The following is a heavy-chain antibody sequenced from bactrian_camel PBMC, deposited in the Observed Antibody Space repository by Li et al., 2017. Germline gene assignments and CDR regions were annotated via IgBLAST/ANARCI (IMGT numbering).Heavy chain of an antibody. J-gene: IGHJ6*01. CDR1: GNTDASYC. CDR2: IYVNGGNT. Sequence: QVQLVESGGGSVQAGGSLRLSCHASGNTDASYCMGWFRQVPGKEREAVAAIYVNGGNTYYADSVKGRFTISKDNAKNTLYLQMCSLRPEDTAMYYCAARSVGWCPLFEHWLGKRAYTPAGYFANWGQGTQVTVS. CDR3: AARSVGWCPLFEHWLGKRAYTPAGYFAN. V-gene: IGHV3-3*01. D-gene: IGHD1*01.